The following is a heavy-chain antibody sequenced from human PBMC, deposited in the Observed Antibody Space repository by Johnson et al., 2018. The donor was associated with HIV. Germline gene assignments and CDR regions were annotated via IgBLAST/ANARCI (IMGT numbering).Heavy chain of an antibody. V-gene: IGHV3-30-3*01. J-gene: IGHJ3*02. CDR3: ARGLTMIVVVDAFDI. D-gene: IGHD3-22*01. CDR1: GLSFSSYA. CDR2: ISYDGSNK. Sequence: QVQLVESGGGVVQPGRSLRLSCVVSGLSFSSYAMHWVRQAPGKGLEWVTLISYDGSNKYYADSVKGRFTISRDNSKNTLYLQMNSLRDEDTSVYYCARGLTMIVVVDAFDIWGQGTMVTVSS.